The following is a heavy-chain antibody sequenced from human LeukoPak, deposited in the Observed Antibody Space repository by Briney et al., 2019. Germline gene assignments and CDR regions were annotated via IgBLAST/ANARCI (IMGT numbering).Heavy chain of an antibody. CDR2: FDPEDGET. CDR1: GYTLTELS. D-gene: IGHD6-19*01. Sequence: ASVTVSFKFAGYTLTELSMHWVRQAPGKGLEWVGGFDPEDGETIYAQKFQGRVTMTENTSPDTAYIELRSLRSEDTAVYYCATEYSSGWYGDAFDIWGQGTMVTVSS. J-gene: IGHJ3*02. CDR3: ATEYSSGWYGDAFDI. V-gene: IGHV1-24*01.